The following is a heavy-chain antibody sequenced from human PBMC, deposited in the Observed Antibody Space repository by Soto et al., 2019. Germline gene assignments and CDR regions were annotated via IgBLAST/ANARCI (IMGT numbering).Heavy chain of an antibody. V-gene: IGHV3-23*01. D-gene: IGHD3-22*01. J-gene: IGHJ4*02. Sequence: GGSLRLSCAASGFTFSSYAMSWVRQAPGKGLEWVSVISGSGGSTHYTDSVKGRSTISRDNSKNTLHLQVNSLRGEDTAVYYCAKEADISGYYPDCWGQGTQVNVSS. CDR2: ISGSGGST. CDR3: AKEADISGYYPDC. CDR1: GFTFSSYA.